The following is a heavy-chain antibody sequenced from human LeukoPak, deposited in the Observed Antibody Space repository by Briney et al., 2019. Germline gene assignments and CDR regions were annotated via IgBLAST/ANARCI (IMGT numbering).Heavy chain of an antibody. J-gene: IGHJ4*02. CDR3: AKDLDDSSGYGFDY. CDR1: GFTFDDYA. V-gene: IGHV3-9*01. Sequence: GGSLRLSCAASGFTFDDYAKHWVRQAPGKGLEWVSGISWNSGSIGYADSVKGRFTISRDNAKNSLYLQMNSLRAEDTALYYCAKDLDDSSGYGFDYWGQGTLVTVSS. D-gene: IGHD3-22*01. CDR2: ISWNSGSI.